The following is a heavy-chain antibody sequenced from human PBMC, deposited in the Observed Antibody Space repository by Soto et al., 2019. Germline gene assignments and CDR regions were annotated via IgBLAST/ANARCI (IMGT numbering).Heavy chain of an antibody. D-gene: IGHD6-19*01. J-gene: IGHJ4*02. CDR2: INSDGSST. V-gene: IGHV3-74*01. Sequence: GGSLRLSCAASGFTFSSYWMHWVRQAPGKGLVWVSRINSDGSSTSYADSVKGRFTISRDNAKNTLYLQMNSLRAEDTAVYYCARVRIAVAGYYFDYWGQGTLVTVSS. CDR1: GFTFSSYW. CDR3: ARVRIAVAGYYFDY.